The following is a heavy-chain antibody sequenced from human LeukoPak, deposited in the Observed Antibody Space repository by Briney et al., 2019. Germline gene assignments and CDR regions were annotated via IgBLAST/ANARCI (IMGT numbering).Heavy chain of an antibody. CDR1: GFTSSTST. J-gene: IGHJ5*02. V-gene: IGHV3-21*01. D-gene: IGHD6-19*01. CDR3: VRIPNSAGFPNWFDP. Sequence: GGSLRLSCAASGFTSSTSTMNWVRQAPGKGLERVSSISSSNDYIYYADSVKGRFTISRDNAKNSLYLQMNSLRAEDTAVYYCVRIPNSAGFPNWFDPWGQGTLVTVSS. CDR2: ISSSNDYI.